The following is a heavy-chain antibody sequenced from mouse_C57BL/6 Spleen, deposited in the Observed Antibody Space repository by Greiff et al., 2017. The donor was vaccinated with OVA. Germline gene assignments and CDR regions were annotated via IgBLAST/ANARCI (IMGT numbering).Heavy chain of an antibody. CDR1: GFTFSDYG. J-gene: IGHJ4*01. D-gene: IGHD1-1*01. V-gene: IGHV5-17*01. CDR2: ISSGSSTI. Sequence: EVHLVESGGGLVKPGGSPKLSCAASGFTFSDYGMHWVRQAPEKGLEWVAYISSGSSTIYYADTVKGRFTISRDNAKNTLFLQMTSLRSEDTAMYYCARGGITTVVAPYAMDYWGQGTSVTVSS. CDR3: ARGGITTVVAPYAMDY.